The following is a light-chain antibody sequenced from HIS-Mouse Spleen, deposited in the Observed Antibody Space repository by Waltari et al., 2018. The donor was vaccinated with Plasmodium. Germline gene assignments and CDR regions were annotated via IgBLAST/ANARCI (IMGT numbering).Light chain of an antibody. Sequence: SYVLTQPPSVSVAPGQTARITCGGNNIGSKRVHWYQQKPGQAPVLVVYDNSDRPSGNPGRFSGSNSGKTATLTISMVEAADEADYYCQVWDSSSDHYVFGTGTKVTVL. J-gene: IGLJ1*01. CDR1: NIGSKR. V-gene: IGLV3-21*02. CDR2: DNS. CDR3: QVWDSSSDHYV.